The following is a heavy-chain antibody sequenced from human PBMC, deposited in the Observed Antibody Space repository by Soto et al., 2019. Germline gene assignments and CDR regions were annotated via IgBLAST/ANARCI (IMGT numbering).Heavy chain of an antibody. Sequence: AAKFFWKASGVTLSSYSMSWVRQAPGQGLERMGGIIPIFGTANYAEKLQGRVTIAAEVSSSTAYVVLSSLRSEDAAVYYCERGGDTPMVYHGMDVWGQGTTVTV. D-gene: IGHD2-8*01. V-gene: IGHV1-69*13. J-gene: IGHJ6*02. CDR1: GVTLSSYS. CDR3: ERGGDTPMVYHGMDV. CDR2: IIPIFGTA.